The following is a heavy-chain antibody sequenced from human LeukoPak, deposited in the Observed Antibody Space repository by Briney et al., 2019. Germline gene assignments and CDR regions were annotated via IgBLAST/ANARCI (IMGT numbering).Heavy chain of an antibody. CDR2: MNPNSDNT. Sequence: ASVKVSSKASGYTFTSYDINWVRHATRQGLEGMGWMNPNSDNTTYAQKFQRRFTMTRNTSISTAYMESSSRRSEDTAVYYCALQWPAPLHYWGQGTLVSVPS. CDR1: GYTFTSYD. CDR3: ALQWPAPLHY. V-gene: IGHV1-8*01. J-gene: IGHJ4*02. D-gene: IGHD6-19*01.